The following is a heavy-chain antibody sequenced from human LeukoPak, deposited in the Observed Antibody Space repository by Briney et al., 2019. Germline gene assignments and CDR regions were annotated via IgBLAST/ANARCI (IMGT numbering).Heavy chain of an antibody. J-gene: IGHJ4*02. CDR1: GYTFTSYD. D-gene: IGHD1-26*01. CDR2: MNPNSGNT. Sequence: GASVKVSCKASGYTFTSYDINWVRQATGQGPEWMGWMNPNSGNTGYAQKFQGRVTMTRNTSISTAYMELSSLRSEDTAVYYCARGRRGIRTLGYWGQGTLVTVSS. V-gene: IGHV1-8*01. CDR3: ARGRRGIRTLGY.